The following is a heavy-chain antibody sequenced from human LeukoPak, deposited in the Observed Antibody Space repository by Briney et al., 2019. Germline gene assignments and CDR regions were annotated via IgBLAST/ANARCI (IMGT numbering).Heavy chain of an antibody. CDR2: IYTSGST. J-gene: IGHJ6*03. CDR3: ARDKTSYYYYYYYMDV. D-gene: IGHD2-2*01. Sequence: SETLSLTCTVSGGSISSGSYDWSSIRQPAGKGLEWIGRIYTSGSTNYNPSLKSRVTISVDTSKNLFSLKLSSVTAADTAVYYCARDKTSYYYYYYYMDVWGKGTTVTVSS. CDR1: GGSISSGSYD. V-gene: IGHV4-61*02.